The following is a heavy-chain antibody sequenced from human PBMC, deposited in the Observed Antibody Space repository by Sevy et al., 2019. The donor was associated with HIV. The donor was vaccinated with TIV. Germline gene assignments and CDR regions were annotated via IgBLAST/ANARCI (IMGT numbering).Heavy chain of an antibody. D-gene: IGHD3-22*01. CDR3: AKDYYDSGGYYFYPARPTAFDL. CDR1: VFIFNNYA. J-gene: IGHJ3*01. CDR2: INGNGDST. V-gene: IGHV3-23*01. Sequence: GWSLRLSCAGSVFIFNNYAMSWVRQVPGKGLEWVSGINGNGDSTNYADSAKGRFTISRDNSKSTLYLQMNSLRAEDTAVYYCAKDYYDSGGYYFYPARPTAFDLWGQGTMVTVSS.